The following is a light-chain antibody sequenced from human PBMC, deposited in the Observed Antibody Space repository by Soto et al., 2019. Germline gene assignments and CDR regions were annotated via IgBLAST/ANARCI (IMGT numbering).Light chain of an antibody. CDR1: QSVSSSY. CDR2: GAS. V-gene: IGKV3-20*01. CDR3: QQYGSSPYS. Sequence: EIALTQSPGTLSLTPGERATLSCRASQSVSSSYLAWYQQKPGQAPRLLIYGASSRATGIPDRFSSSGSGTDFTLTISRLEPEDLAVYYCQQYGSSPYSFGQGTKVEIK. J-gene: IGKJ2*03.